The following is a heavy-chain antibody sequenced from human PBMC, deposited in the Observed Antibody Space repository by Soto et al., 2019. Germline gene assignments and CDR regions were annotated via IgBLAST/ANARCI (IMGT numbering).Heavy chain of an antibody. D-gene: IGHD6-13*01. CDR3: AKDPNSSSSSYYDGMDV. J-gene: IGHJ6*02. Sequence: EVQLLESGGGLVQPGGSLRLSCAASGFTFSSYAMSWVRQAPGKGLEWVSAISGSGGSTYYADSVKGRFTISRDNSKNTLYLQMNSLRAEDTAVYYCAKDPNSSSSSYYDGMDVWGQGTTVTVSS. V-gene: IGHV3-23*01. CDR2: ISGSGGST. CDR1: GFTFSSYA.